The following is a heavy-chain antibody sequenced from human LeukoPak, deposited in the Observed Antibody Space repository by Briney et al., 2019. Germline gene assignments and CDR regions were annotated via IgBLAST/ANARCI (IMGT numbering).Heavy chain of an antibody. V-gene: IGHV3-23*01. CDR3: AKAAPSGNYYNVPGV. Sequence: GGSLRLSCAASGFTFSSYAMSWVRQAPGKGLEWVSAISGSGGKTYDTDSVKGRFTISRDNSKNTLYLQMNSLRAEDTAVYYCAKAAPSGNYYNVPGVWGQGTLVTVSS. CDR2: ISGSGGKT. D-gene: IGHD3-10*01. J-gene: IGHJ4*02. CDR1: GFTFSSYA.